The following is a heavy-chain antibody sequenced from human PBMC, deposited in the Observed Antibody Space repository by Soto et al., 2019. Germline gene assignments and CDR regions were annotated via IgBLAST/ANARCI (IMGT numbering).Heavy chain of an antibody. J-gene: IGHJ3*02. Sequence: ASVKVSCKASGYTFTSYAMHWVREAPGQRLEWMGWINAGNGNTKYSQKFQGRVTITRDTSASTAYMELSSLRSEDTAVYYCASSDSSGYFQVPLIWGQGTMVTVSS. CDR3: ASSDSSGYFQVPLI. D-gene: IGHD3-22*01. V-gene: IGHV1-3*01. CDR1: GYTFTSYA. CDR2: INAGNGNT.